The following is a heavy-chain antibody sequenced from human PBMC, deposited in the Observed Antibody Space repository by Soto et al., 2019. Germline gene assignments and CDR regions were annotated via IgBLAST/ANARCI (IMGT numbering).Heavy chain of an antibody. D-gene: IGHD2-8*02. Sequence: VSLRVSCAAAGCIFSDYSRNWVRQVPGKGLEWISYVGRDSGSLIYYADSVQGRFTISRDNAKNSVYLQMNSLRADDTAMYYCARDWSFAFDYWGQGILVTVSS. J-gene: IGHJ4*02. V-gene: IGHV3-48*01. CDR1: GCIFSDYS. CDR3: ARDWSFAFDY. CDR2: VGRDSGSLI.